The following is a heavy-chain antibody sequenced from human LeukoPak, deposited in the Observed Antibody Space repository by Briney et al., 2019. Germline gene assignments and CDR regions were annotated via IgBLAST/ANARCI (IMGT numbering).Heavy chain of an antibody. CDR3: ARGLLSGSYVFDY. CDR2: IIPIFGTA. D-gene: IGHD1-26*01. CDR1: GCTFSSYA. J-gene: IGHJ4*02. Sequence: SVKVSFKASGCTFSSYAISWVRQAPGQGLEWMGGIIPIFGTANYAQKFHGRGTITADESTSTAYMELSSLRSEDTAVYYCARGLLSGSYVFDYWGQGTLVTVTS. V-gene: IGHV1-69*13.